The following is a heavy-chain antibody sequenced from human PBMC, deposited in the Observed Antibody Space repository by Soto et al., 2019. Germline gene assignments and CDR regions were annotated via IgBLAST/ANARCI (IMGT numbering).Heavy chain of an antibody. CDR3: ARDYYYDSSGYLD. J-gene: IGHJ4*02. CDR1: GGSVSSGSYY. Sequence: SETLSLTCTVSGGSVSSGSYYWSWIRQPPGKGLEWIGYIYYSGSTNYNPSLKSRVTLSVDTSKNQFSLKLSSVTAADTAVYYCARDYYYDSSGYLDWGQGTLVTVSS. V-gene: IGHV4-61*01. D-gene: IGHD3-22*01. CDR2: IYYSGST.